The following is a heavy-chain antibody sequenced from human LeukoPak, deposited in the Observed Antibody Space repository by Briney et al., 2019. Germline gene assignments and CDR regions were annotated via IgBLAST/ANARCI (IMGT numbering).Heavy chain of an antibody. D-gene: IGHD1-26*01. J-gene: IGHJ4*02. CDR1: GYTFSNFG. CDR3: ARGWSGSYHSDLDY. CDR2: ISAYSRNT. Sequence: ASVTVSCKASGYTFSNFGISWVRQAPGQGLEWMGWISAYSRNTNYAQKLQGRVTMTTDTSTSTAYMELRSLRSDDTAVYYCARGWSGSYHSDLDYWGQGTLVTVSS. V-gene: IGHV1-18*01.